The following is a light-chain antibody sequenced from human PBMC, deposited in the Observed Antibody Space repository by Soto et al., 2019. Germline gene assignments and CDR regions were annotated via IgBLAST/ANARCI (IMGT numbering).Light chain of an antibody. CDR3: SSYTSANTMI. CDR2: EDT. J-gene: IGLJ2*01. CDR1: SSDVGSYNR. V-gene: IGLV2-18*02. Sequence: QSALTQPPSVSGSPGQSVTISCTGTSSDVGSYNRVSWYQQPPGTAPKLMIYEDTNRPSGVPDRFSGSKSGNTASLTISGLQAEDEADYYCSSYTSANTMIFGGGTKLTVL.